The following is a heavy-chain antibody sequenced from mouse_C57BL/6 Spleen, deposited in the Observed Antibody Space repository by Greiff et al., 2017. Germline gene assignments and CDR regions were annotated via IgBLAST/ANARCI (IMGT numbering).Heavy chain of an antibody. CDR2: INPYNGGT. J-gene: IGHJ4*01. D-gene: IGHD3-2*02. V-gene: IGHV1-19*01. CDR3: ARSAQRDAMDY. CDR1: GYTFTDYY. Sequence: VQLQQSGPVLVQPGASVKMSCKASGYTFTDYYMNWVKQSHGKSLEWIGVINPYNGGTSYNQKFKGKATLTVDKSSSTAYMELNSLTSEDSAVXYCARSAQRDAMDYWGQGTSVTVSS.